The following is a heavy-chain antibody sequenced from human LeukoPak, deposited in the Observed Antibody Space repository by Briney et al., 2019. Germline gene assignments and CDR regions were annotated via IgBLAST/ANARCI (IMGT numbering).Heavy chain of an antibody. J-gene: IGHJ4*02. Sequence: GGSLRLSCAASGFPFSASAMTWVRQAPGKGLEYVSGISSNGGSTYYANSVKGRFTISRDNSKNTLYLQMGSLTAEDMAVYYCARVPEGWALFDYWGQGTLVTVSS. CDR1: GFPFSASA. V-gene: IGHV3-64*01. D-gene: IGHD1-14*01. CDR3: ARVPEGWALFDY. CDR2: ISSNGGST.